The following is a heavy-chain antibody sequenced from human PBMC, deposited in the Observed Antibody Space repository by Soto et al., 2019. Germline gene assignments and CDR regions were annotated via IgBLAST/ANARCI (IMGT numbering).Heavy chain of an antibody. Sequence: QVQLVQSGAEVKKPGSSVNVSCKASGGTFSSYAISWVRQAPGQGLEWMGGIIPILGTANYAQKFQGRVTITADESTSTAYMELSSLRSEDTAVYYCARVIEADMTTVTTLTDWGQGTLVTVSS. V-gene: IGHV1-69*01. CDR1: GGTFSSYA. D-gene: IGHD4-17*01. CDR2: IIPILGTA. J-gene: IGHJ4*02. CDR3: ARVIEADMTTVTTLTD.